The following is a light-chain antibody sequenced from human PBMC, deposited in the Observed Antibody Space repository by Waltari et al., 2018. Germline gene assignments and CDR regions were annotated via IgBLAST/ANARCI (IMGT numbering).Light chain of an antibody. J-gene: IGKJ2*01. CDR1: QSISSW. Sequence: DIQMTQSPSTLSSSVGDRVTITCRASQSISSWLAWHQQKPGKAPKLLIYKASSLISGVPSRFSGSGSGTEFTLTSSSLQPDYFATYYCQQYDTYSYTFGQGTKLEIK. CDR2: KAS. CDR3: QQYDTYSYT. V-gene: IGKV1-5*03.